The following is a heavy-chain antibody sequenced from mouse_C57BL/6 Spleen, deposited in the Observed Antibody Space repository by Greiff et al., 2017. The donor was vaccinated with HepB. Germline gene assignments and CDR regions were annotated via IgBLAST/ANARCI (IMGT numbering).Heavy chain of an antibody. CDR1: GYTFTSYW. D-gene: IGHD2-4*01. CDR3: ARYYDYQHFDY. V-gene: IGHV1-69*01. Sequence: QVQLKQPGAELVMPGASVKLSCKASGYTFTSYWMHWVKQRPGQGLEWIGEIDPSDSYTNYNQKFKGKSTLTVDKSSSTAYMQLSSLTSEDSAVYYCARYYDYQHFDYWGQGTTLTVSS. CDR2: IDPSDSYT. J-gene: IGHJ2*01.